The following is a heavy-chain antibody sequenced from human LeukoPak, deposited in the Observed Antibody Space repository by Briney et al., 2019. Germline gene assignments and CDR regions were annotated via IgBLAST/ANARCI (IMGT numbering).Heavy chain of an antibody. CDR3: ARGDSSGYYEGAFDI. Sequence: ASAKVSCKASGYTFTGYYMHWVRQAPGQGLEWMGWINPNSGGTNYAQKFQGRVTMTRGTSISTAYMGLSRLRSDDTAVYYCARGDSSGYYEGAFDIWGQGTMVTVSS. CDR2: INPNSGGT. J-gene: IGHJ3*02. V-gene: IGHV1-2*02. CDR1: GYTFTGYY. D-gene: IGHD3-22*01.